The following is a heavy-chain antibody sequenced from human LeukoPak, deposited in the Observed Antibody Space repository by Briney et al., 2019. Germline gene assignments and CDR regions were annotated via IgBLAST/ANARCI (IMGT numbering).Heavy chain of an antibody. CDR2: ISSSGSTI. Sequence: PGGSLRLSCAASGFTFSDYYMSWIRQAPGKGLEWVSYISSSGSTIYYADSVKGRFTISRDNAKNSLYLQMNSLRAEDTAVYYCVTEGYCTSDTCYVHWGQGTLVTVSS. D-gene: IGHD2-2*01. CDR1: GFTFSDYY. J-gene: IGHJ4*02. CDR3: VTEGYCTSDTCYVH. V-gene: IGHV3-11*01.